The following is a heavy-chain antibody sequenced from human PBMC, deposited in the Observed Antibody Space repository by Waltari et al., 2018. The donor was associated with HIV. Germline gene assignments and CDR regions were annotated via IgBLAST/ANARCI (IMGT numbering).Heavy chain of an antibody. D-gene: IGHD1-7*01. CDR1: GLTFDAFA. Sequence: DVQLEVSGGDLGTPDRSLRISCAASGLTFDAFATHWVRQVPGKGLEWVSVISGNSKTIGYVDSVRGPCVISRDSAKNTRYLQMNRLRVEDTAFYFCAKEGAGPGTGWNFFDFCSQGTLVTVSS. CDR2: ISGNSKTI. J-gene: IGHJ4*02. CDR3: AKEGAGPGTGWNFFDF. V-gene: IGHV3-9*01.